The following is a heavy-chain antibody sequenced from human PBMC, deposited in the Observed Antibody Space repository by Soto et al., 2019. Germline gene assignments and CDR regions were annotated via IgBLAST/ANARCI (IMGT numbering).Heavy chain of an antibody. D-gene: IGHD1-26*01. Sequence: QVQLQESGPGLMKPSETLSLTCTVSGASVSSGSNYWSWIRQPPGKGLEWIGYIYYSGSTSYNPSLKSRVTISADTSKNQFSLKLSSVTAADTAVYYCARDYASRLGDSGNGFDYWGQGTLVTVSS. CDR2: IYYSGST. V-gene: IGHV4-61*01. CDR3: ARDYASRLGDSGNGFDY. CDR1: GASVSSGSNY. J-gene: IGHJ4*02.